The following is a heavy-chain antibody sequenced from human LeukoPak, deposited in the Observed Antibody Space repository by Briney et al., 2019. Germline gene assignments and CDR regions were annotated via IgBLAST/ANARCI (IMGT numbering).Heavy chain of an antibody. J-gene: IGHJ6*02. D-gene: IGHD6-13*01. V-gene: IGHV4-30-4*01. CDR1: GVSITSDDNC. Sequence: PSQTLSLTCTVSGVSITSDDNCWSWIRQPPGKGLEWIGYICYSGTSNYNPALKNRVTISLDTSKNQVSLKLTAADTAVYYCVRDKWVRAGSSWLHYGMDVWGQGTTVTVSS. CDR2: ICYSGTS. CDR3: VRDKWVRAGSSWLHYGMDV.